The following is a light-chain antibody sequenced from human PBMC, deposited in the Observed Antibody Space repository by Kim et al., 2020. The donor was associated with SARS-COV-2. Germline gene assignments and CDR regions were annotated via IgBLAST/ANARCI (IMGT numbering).Light chain of an antibody. CDR1: DIGIKR. CDR3: QVWDSSSDHV. V-gene: IGLV3-21*04. CDR2: NDS. J-gene: IGLJ1*01. Sequence: VAPGKTARITCGGNDIGIKRVHWYQQKPGQAPVLVIHNDSDRPSGIPERFSGSNSGNTATLTISRVEAGDEADYYCQVWDSSSDHVFGTGTKVTVL.